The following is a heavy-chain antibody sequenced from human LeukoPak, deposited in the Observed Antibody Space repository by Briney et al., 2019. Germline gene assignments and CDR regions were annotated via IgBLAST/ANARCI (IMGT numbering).Heavy chain of an antibody. CDR3: ARDGYSGNDGL. J-gene: IGHJ4*02. V-gene: IGHV4-39*07. Sequence: PSETLSLTCAVSGASISGSGYYWGWIRQPPGKGLEWIGNIYSSGSTYYNASLKSRVTISVDTSKNQFSLKLSSVTAADTAVYYCARDGYSGNDGLWGQGTLVTVSS. D-gene: IGHD5-12*01. CDR1: GASISGSGYY. CDR2: IYSSGST.